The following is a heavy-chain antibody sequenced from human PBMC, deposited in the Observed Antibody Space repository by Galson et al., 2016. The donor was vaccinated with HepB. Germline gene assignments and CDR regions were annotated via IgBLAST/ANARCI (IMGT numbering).Heavy chain of an antibody. CDR1: GFIFDDYV. CDR2: INWNGGST. J-gene: IGHJ4*02. V-gene: IGHV3-20*04. Sequence: SLRLSCAASGFIFDDYVLSWVRQAPGKGLEWVSGINWNGGSTGYADSVKGRFTISRDNAKNTLYLQMNSLRVEDTAVYYCAKGTTLQVHFGYFDHWGQGTLVTVSS. CDR3: AKGTTLQVHFGYFDH. D-gene: IGHD1/OR15-1a*01.